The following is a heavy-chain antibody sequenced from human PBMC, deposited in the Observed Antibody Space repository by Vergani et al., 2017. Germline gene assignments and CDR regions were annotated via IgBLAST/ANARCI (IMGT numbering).Heavy chain of an antibody. Sequence: EVQLVESGGGLVQPGRSLRLSCAASGFTFDDYAMHWVRQAPGKGLEWVSGISWNSGSIGYADSVKGRFTISRENAKNSLYLQMNSLRAEDTALYYCAKDRAVRGYYYYGMDVWGQGTTVTVSS. V-gene: IGHV3-9*01. CDR3: AKDRAVRGYYYYGMDV. D-gene: IGHD3-10*01. J-gene: IGHJ6*02. CDR1: GFTFDDYA. CDR2: ISWNSGSI.